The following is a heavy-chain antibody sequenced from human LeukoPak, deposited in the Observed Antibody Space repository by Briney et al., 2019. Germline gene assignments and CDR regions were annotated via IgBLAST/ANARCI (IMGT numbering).Heavy chain of an antibody. CDR1: GYSISSGYY. CDR2: IYHSGST. CDR3: ARIPSSSAAPYYDFWSGYSYYMDV. J-gene: IGHJ6*03. D-gene: IGHD3-3*01. Sequence: SETLSLTCTVSGYSISSGYYWGWIRQPPGEGLEWIGSIYHSGSTYYNPSLKSRVTISVDTSKNQFSLKLSSVTAADTAVYYCARIPSSSAAPYYDFWSGYSYYMDVWGKGTTVTVSS. V-gene: IGHV4-38-2*02.